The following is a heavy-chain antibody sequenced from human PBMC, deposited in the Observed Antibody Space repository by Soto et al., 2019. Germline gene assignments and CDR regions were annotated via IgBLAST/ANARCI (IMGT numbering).Heavy chain of an antibody. CDR2: IIPIFGTA. CDR3: ARETYYYDSSGYFAFDY. J-gene: IGHJ4*02. D-gene: IGHD3-22*01. CDR1: GGTFSSYA. V-gene: IGHV1-69*13. Sequence: SVKVSCKASGGTFSSYAISWVRQAPGQGLEWMGGIIPIFGTANYAQKFQGRVTITADEPTSTAYMELSSLRSEDTAVYYCARETYYYDSSGYFAFDYWGQGTLVTVSS.